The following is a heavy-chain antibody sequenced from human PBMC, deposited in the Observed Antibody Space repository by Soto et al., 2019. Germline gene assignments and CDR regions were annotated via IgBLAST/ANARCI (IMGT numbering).Heavy chain of an antibody. CDR3: ARDRSGLLGNLFAP. J-gene: IGHJ5*02. Sequence: TLSLTCSVSGDSLRSDGYYWNWIRQHPVKGLEWIGHIYYSGNTYYNPSLNSRVTISVDTSKNQFSLKLSSVTAADTAVYYCARDRSGLLGNLFAPWGQGSLVPVSS. CDR1: GDSLRSDGYY. CDR2: IYYSGNT. D-gene: IGHD2-21*01. V-gene: IGHV4-31*03.